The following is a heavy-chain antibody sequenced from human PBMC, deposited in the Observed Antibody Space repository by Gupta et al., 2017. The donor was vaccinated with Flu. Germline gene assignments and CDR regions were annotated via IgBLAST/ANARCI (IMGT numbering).Heavy chain of an antibody. Sequence: EVQLLESGGKTVQPGGSLRLSCAASGLPFSKYAMSWVRQAPGKGLEWVSGISGSGDTTYYADSVKGRFTISRDNSKNTVYLQTNSLRVEDTAVYHCAAHWQQLDRPPRNWGRGSLVTVSS. CDR3: AAHWQQLDRPPRN. V-gene: IGHV3-23*01. D-gene: IGHD6-13*01. CDR1: GLPFSKYA. J-gene: IGHJ4*02. CDR2: ISGSGDTT.